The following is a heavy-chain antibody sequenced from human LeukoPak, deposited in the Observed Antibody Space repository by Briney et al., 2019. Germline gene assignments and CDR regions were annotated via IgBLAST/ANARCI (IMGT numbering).Heavy chain of an antibody. CDR3: ARAIGIPDDAFDI. CDR1: GYTFTSYD. J-gene: IGHJ3*02. CDR2: MNPNSGNT. Sequence: AAVKVSCKASGYTFTSYDINWVRQATGQGLEWMGWMNPNSGNTGYAQKFQGRVTMTRNTSISTAYMELSSLRSEDRAVYYCARAIGIPDDAFDIWGQGTMVTVSS. V-gene: IGHV1-8*01. D-gene: IGHD3-16*02.